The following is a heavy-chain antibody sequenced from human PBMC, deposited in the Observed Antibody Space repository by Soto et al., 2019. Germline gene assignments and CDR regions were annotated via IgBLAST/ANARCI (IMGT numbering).Heavy chain of an antibody. CDR3: DRLPTYFYGYGNFDY. Sequence: SETLSLTCTVSGGSISSGDYYWSWIRQPPGKGLEWIGYIYYSGSTYYNPSLKSRVTISVDTSKNQFSLKLSSVTAADTAVYYCDRLPTYFYGYGNFDYWGQGTLVTVSS. V-gene: IGHV4-30-4*01. J-gene: IGHJ4*02. CDR2: IYYSGST. CDR1: GGSISSGDYY. D-gene: IGHD5-18*01.